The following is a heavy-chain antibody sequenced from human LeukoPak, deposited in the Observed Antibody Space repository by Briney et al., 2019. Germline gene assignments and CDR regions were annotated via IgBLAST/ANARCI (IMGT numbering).Heavy chain of an antibody. V-gene: IGHV3-30*04. CDR2: ISYDGSNK. J-gene: IGHJ4*02. D-gene: IGHD1-1*01. CDR1: GFTFSSFA. Sequence: GRSLRLSCAASGFTFSSFAMHWVRQAPGKGLEWVALISYDGSNKYYADSVKGRFTISRDNSKNTLYLQMNSLRAEDTAVNYCAKDLDLFDYWGQGTLVTVSS. CDR3: AKDLDLFDY.